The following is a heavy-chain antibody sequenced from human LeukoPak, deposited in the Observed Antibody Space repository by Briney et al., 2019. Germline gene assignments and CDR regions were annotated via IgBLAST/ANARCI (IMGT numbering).Heavy chain of an antibody. CDR1: ADSLSSGGHY. Sequence: SETLSLTCTVSADSLSSGGHYWAWIRQFPGKGLESIGFIHHSGRSRHNPSLKDRVAISVDTSRKQFALELSSVTAADTAMYYCARGGNRFGGFYFDYWGQGIQVIVSS. J-gene: IGHJ4*02. D-gene: IGHD3-10*01. CDR2: IHHSGRS. V-gene: IGHV4-31*03. CDR3: ARGGNRFGGFYFDY.